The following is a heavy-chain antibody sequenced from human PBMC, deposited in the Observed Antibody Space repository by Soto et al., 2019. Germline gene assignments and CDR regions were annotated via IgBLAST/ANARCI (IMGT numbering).Heavy chain of an antibody. V-gene: IGHV5-51*01. CDR3: ARLSAVRVGLLWFGELLGDLDY. J-gene: IGHJ4*02. CDR1: GYSFTSYW. D-gene: IGHD3-10*01. Sequence: PGESLKISCKGSGYSFTSYWIGWVRQMPGKGLEWMGIIYPGDSDTRYSPSFQGQVTISADKSISTAYLQWSSLKASDTAMYYCARLSAVRVGLLWFGELLGDLDYWGQGTLVTVSS. CDR2: IYPGDSDT.